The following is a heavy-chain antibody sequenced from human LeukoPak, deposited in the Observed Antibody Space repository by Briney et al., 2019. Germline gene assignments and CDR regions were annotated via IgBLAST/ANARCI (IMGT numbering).Heavy chain of an antibody. CDR2: TKQDGSET. D-gene: IGHD2-15*01. CDR1: GFTFSSYW. Sequence: PRGCLRLSCIAPGFTFSSYWMTWVRQTPGKGPEWVASTKQDGSETYYVDAVKGRFTISRDNARNSSFLQMNILRPEDTALFYYATGGYCGGCACYFYYWGRGTLVTVSS. V-gene: IGHV3-7*02. CDR3: ATGGYCGGCACYFYY. J-gene: IGHJ4*02.